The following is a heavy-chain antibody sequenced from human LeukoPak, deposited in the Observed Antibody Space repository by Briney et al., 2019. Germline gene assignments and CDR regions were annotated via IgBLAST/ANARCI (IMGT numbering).Heavy chain of an antibody. CDR2: INHSGST. CDR3: ATDREGHSGYDYDFDY. CDR1: GGSFSGYY. J-gene: IGHJ4*02. D-gene: IGHD5-12*01. V-gene: IGHV4-34*01. Sequence: SETLSLTCAVYGGSFSGYYWSWIRQPPGKGLEWIGEINHSGSTNYNPSLKSRATISVDTSKNQFSLKLSSVTAADTAVYFCATDREGHSGYDYDFDYWGQGTLVTVSS.